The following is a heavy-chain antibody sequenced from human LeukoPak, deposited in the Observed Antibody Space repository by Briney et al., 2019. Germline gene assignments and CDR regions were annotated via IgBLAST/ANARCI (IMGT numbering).Heavy chain of an antibody. D-gene: IGHD4-17*01. CDR3: ARGPEDYGLDY. CDR1: GFTPSSNY. J-gene: IGHJ4*02. CDR2: IYSGGST. Sequence: RGSLRLSCPVSGFTPSSNYMSWVRQAPGKGLEWVSVIYSGGSTYYADSVKGRFTISRDNSKNTLYLQMNSLRAEDTAVYYCARGPEDYGLDYWGQGTLVTVSS. V-gene: IGHV3-53*01.